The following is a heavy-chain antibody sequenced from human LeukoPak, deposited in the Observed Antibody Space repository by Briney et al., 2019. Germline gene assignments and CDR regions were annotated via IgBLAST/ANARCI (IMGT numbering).Heavy chain of an antibody. CDR1: GGSISSSSYY. V-gene: IGHV4-39*01. J-gene: IGHJ3*02. Sequence: SETLSLTCTVSGGSISSSSYYWGWIRQPPGKGLEWIGSMYYSGSTYYNPSLKSRVTISVDTSKNQFSLKLSSVTAADTAVYYCARGITMIVVVTDGNAFDIWGQGTMVTVSS. CDR2: MYYSGST. CDR3: ARGITMIVVVTDGNAFDI. D-gene: IGHD3-22*01.